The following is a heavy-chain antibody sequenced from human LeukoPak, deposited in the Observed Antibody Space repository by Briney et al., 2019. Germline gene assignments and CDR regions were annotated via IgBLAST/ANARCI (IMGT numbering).Heavy chain of an antibody. CDR1: GFTFSSYS. CDR2: ISSSSSTI. Sequence: QSGGSLRLSCAASGFTFSSYSMNWVRQAPGKGLEWVSYISSSSSTIYYADSVTGRFTISRDNAENSLYLQMNSLRDEDTAVYYCARDPTKIYSNYYFDYWGQGTLVTVSS. V-gene: IGHV3-48*02. CDR3: ARDPTKIYSNYYFDY. J-gene: IGHJ4*02. D-gene: IGHD4-11*01.